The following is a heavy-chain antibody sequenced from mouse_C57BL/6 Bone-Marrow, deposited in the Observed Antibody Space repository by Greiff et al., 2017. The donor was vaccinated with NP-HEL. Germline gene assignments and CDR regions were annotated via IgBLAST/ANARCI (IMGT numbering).Heavy chain of an antibody. J-gene: IGHJ1*03. Sequence: SGTVLARPGASVKMSCKTSGYTFTSYWMHWVKQRPGQGLEWIGAIYPGNSDTSYNQKFKGKAKLTAVTSASTAYMELSSLTNEDSAVYYCTRYPYYYGSSYWYFDVWGTGTTVTVSS. V-gene: IGHV1-5*01. CDR1: GYTFTSYW. D-gene: IGHD1-1*01. CDR2: IYPGNSDT. CDR3: TRYPYYYGSSYWYFDV.